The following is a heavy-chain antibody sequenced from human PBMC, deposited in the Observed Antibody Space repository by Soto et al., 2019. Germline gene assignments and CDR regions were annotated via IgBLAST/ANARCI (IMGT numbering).Heavy chain of an antibody. J-gene: IGHJ6*02. Sequence: VQLLESGGGLVQPGGSLRLSCAASGFTFTSYAMSWVRQAPGKGLEWVAIISGSAGRTYYADSVKGRFTISRDNSKNTLYLQMNSLRAEDTAVYYCAKVTIARVLYFGLDVWGQGTTVTVSS. CDR1: GFTFTSYA. V-gene: IGHV3-23*01. D-gene: IGHD3-10*01. CDR2: ISGSAGRT. CDR3: AKVTIARVLYFGLDV.